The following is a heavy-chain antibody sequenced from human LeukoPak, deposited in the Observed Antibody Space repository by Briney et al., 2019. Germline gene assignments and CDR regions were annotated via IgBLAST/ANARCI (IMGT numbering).Heavy chain of an antibody. D-gene: IGHD5-18*01. CDR3: AKDFIGYSYGPSPLFYMDV. CDR1: GFTFSSYG. CDR2: IRYDGSNK. Sequence: GRSLRLSCAASGFTFSSYGMHWVRQAPGKGLEWVAFIRYDGSNKYYADSVKGRFTISRDNSKNTLYLQMNSLRAEDTAVYYCAKDFIGYSYGPSPLFYMDVWGKGTTVTISS. J-gene: IGHJ6*03. V-gene: IGHV3-30*02.